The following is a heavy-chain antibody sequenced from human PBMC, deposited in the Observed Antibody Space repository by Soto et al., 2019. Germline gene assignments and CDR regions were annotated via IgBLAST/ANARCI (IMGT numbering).Heavy chain of an antibody. V-gene: IGHV3-30-3*01. CDR1: GFTISNYG. CDR3: ATTRVGPCSSSICFSGIFDGMDV. D-gene: IGHD2-2*01. CDR2: ISYDGTIT. Sequence: AXGSLRLSCAASGFTISNYGMHWVRQAPGKGLEWVAVISYDGTITYYADSVKGRFTISRDNSKNTLYLQMNSLRTEDTAVYYCATTRVGPCSSSICFSGIFDGMDVWGQGTTVTVSS. J-gene: IGHJ6*02.